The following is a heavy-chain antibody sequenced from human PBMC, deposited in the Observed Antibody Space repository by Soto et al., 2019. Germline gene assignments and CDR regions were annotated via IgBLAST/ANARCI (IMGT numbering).Heavy chain of an antibody. CDR1: GGTFSSYA. V-gene: IGHV1-69*13. CDR3: ARGANSGWYRLHFDY. Sequence: SVKVSCKASGGTFSSYAISWVRQAPGQGLEWMGGIIPIFGTANYTQKFQGRVTITADESTSTAYMELSSLRSEDTAVYYCARGANSGWYRLHFDYWGQGTLVTVSS. D-gene: IGHD6-19*01. J-gene: IGHJ4*02. CDR2: IIPIFGTA.